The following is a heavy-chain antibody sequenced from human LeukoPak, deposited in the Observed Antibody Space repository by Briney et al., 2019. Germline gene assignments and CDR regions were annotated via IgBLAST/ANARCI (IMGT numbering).Heavy chain of an antibody. Sequence: SETLSLTCTVSGGPISSYYWNWLRQPAGKGLEWIGRIYTSGDTNYNPSLKSRVTMSVDTSKNQFSLKLSSVTAADTAVYYCASAMYSSSWYRYDYFDYWGQGTLVTVSS. V-gene: IGHV4-4*07. CDR3: ASAMYSSSWYRYDYFDY. CDR2: IYTSGDT. J-gene: IGHJ4*02. CDR1: GGPISSYY. D-gene: IGHD6-13*01.